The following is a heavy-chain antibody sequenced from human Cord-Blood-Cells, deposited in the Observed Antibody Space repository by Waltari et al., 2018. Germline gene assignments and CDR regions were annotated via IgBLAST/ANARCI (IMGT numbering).Heavy chain of an antibody. CDR3: ATGDLIDILTGYAFDI. J-gene: IGHJ3*02. Sequence: QVQLVQSGAEVKKPGASVKVSCKVSGYTLTELSMHWVRQAPGKGLEWMGGFDPEDGETIYAQKFQGRVTMTEDTSTDTAYMELSSLRSEDTAVYYCATGDLIDILTGYAFDIWGQGTMVTVSS. D-gene: IGHD3-9*01. CDR2: FDPEDGET. V-gene: IGHV1-24*01. CDR1: GYTLTELS.